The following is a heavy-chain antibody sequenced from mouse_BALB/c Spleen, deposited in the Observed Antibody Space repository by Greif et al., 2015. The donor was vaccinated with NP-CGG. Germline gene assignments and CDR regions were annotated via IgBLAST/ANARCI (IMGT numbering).Heavy chain of an antibody. CDR1: GYTFTSYW. Sequence: QVQPQQSGAELAKPGASVKMSCKASGYTFTSYWMHWVKQRPGQGLEWIGYINPSTGYTEYNQKFKDKATLTADKSSSTAYMQLSSLTSEDSAVYYCARDGNLWAMDYWGQGTSVTVSS. D-gene: IGHD2-1*01. J-gene: IGHJ4*01. V-gene: IGHV1-7*01. CDR3: ARDGNLWAMDY. CDR2: INPSTGYT.